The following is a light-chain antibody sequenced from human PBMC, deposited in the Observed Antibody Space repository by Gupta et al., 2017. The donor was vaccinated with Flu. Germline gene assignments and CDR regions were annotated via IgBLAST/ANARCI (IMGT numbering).Light chain of an antibody. Sequence: IYIPRSPSPVSASVGDRVTITCRASQSISSYLNWYQQKPGKAPKLLIYAASSLQSGVPSRFSGSGSGTDFTLTISSLQPEDFATYYCQQSYSTLLTFGGGTKVEIK. CDR1: QSISSY. CDR3: QQSYSTLLT. J-gene: IGKJ4*01. CDR2: AAS. V-gene: IGKV1-39*01.